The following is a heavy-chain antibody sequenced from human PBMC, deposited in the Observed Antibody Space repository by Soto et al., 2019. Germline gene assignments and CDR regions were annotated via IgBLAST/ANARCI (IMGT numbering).Heavy chain of an antibody. CDR1: GFIFSTYS. Sequence: GGSLRLSCAASGFIFSTYSMNWVRQTPGKGLEWLSYISSSGGTIYYANSVRGRFTVSRDNARNSLYLQMNSLTDADTAVYYCARGDDFSYFDPWGQGTLVTVST. V-gene: IGHV3-48*02. J-gene: IGHJ5*02. D-gene: IGHD3-3*01. CDR3: ARGDDFSYFDP. CDR2: ISSSGGTI.